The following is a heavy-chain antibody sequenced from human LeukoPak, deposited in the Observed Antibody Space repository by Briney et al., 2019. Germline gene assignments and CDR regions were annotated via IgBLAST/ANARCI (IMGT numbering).Heavy chain of an antibody. CDR3: AREVGYSSGFFLYYFDY. V-gene: IGHV1-18*01. CDR2: FSAYNGNT. Sequence: ASVKVSCKASGYTFTSYGISWVRQAPGQGLEWMGWFSAYNGNTNYAQKLQGRVTMTTDTSTSTAYMELRSLRSDDTAVYYCAREVGYSSGFFLYYFDYWGQGTLVTVSS. CDR1: GYTFTSYG. J-gene: IGHJ4*02. D-gene: IGHD6-19*01.